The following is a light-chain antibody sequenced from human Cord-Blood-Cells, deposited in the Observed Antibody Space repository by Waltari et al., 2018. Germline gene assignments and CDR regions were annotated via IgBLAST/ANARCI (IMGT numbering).Light chain of an antibody. CDR2: DDS. Sequence: SYVLTQPPSVSVAPGQTARITCGGNNIGSKSVHWYQPKPGQAPVLVVYDDSDRPSGSPERFSGSNSGNTATLTISRVEAGDEADYYCQVWDSSSDHVVFGGGTKLTVL. V-gene: IGLV3-21*02. J-gene: IGLJ2*01. CDR3: QVWDSSSDHVV. CDR1: NIGSKS.